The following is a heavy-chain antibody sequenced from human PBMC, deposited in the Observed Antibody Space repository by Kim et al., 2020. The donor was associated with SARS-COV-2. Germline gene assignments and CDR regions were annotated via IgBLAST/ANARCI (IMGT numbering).Heavy chain of an antibody. D-gene: IGHD6-19*01. CDR2: INAGTGNT. V-gene: IGHV1-3*01. CDR3: ARGFLNPMLFIAVACTFDY. CDR1: GYTFTSYA. Sequence: ASVKVSCKASGYTFTSYAMHWVRQAPGQRLELMGRINAGTGNTKYSQKFQCRVTLTRDTSASPAYMELSSLRSADTAVYYCARGFLNPMLFIAVACTFDY. J-gene: IGHJ4*01.